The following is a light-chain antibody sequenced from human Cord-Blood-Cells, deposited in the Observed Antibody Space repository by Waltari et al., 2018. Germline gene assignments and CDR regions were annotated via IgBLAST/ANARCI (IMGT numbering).Light chain of an antibody. CDR1: QSVSSD. J-gene: IGKJ1*01. CDR2: DAS. Sequence: DIVLTQSPATLSLSPGERATLSCRASQSVSSDLAWYQQKPGQAPRLLIYDASNRATGIPARFSGSGSGTDFTLTISSLEPEDFAVYYCQQRSNWPRTFGQGTKVEIK. V-gene: IGKV3-11*01. CDR3: QQRSNWPRT.